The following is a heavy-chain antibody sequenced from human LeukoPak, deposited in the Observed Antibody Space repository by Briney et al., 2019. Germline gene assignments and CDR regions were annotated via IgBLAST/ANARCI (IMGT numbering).Heavy chain of an antibody. CDR1: GSSISSYY. D-gene: IGHD3-9*01. V-gene: IGHV4-4*07. CDR2: IYTSGST. Sequence: SETLSLTCTVSGSSISSYYWNWIRQPAGKGLEWIGRIYTSGSTNYNPSLKSRVTMSVDTSKNQFSLKLSSVTAADTAVYYCARDDYDILTGYYWFDPWGQGTLVTVSS. J-gene: IGHJ5*02. CDR3: ARDDYDILTGYYWFDP.